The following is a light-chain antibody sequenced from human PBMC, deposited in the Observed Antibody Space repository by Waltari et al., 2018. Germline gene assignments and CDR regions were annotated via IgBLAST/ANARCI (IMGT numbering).Light chain of an antibody. CDR3: QQTYSTVALN. Sequence: DIQMTQSPSSLSASVGDRVTITCRASQTVSKYVNWYQHKPGEAPKLLIYAASDVQSGVPSRFSGSGFGTEFTLTISGLQPDDFATYYCQQTYSTVALNFGGGTKVEIK. CDR2: AAS. V-gene: IGKV1-39*01. J-gene: IGKJ4*01. CDR1: QTVSKY.